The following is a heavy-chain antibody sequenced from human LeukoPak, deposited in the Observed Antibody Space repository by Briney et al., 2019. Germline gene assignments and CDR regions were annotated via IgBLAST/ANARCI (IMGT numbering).Heavy chain of an antibody. CDR3: ASRSKDPIAVDEPRGAFDI. CDR2: ISSSSSYI. D-gene: IGHD6-19*01. V-gene: IGHV3-21*01. J-gene: IGHJ3*02. CDR1: GFTFSSYS. Sequence: PGGSLRLSCAASGFTFSSYSMNWVRQAPGKGLEWVSSISSSSSYIYYADSVKGRFTISRDNAKNSLYLQMNSLRAEDTAVYYCASRSKDPIAVDEPRGAFDIWGQGTMVTVSS.